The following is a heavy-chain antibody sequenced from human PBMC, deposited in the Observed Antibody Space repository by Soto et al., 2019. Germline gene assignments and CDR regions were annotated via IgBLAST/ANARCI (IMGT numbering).Heavy chain of an antibody. CDR1: GYTFTSYR. CDR2: ISAYNGNT. V-gene: IGHV1-18*01. CDR3: ARDGVFVHDYTGPLLDY. Sequence: QVQLVQSGAEVKKPGASVKVSCKASGYTFTSYRISWVRRAPGQGLEWMGWISAYNGNTNYAQKLQGRVTMTTDTSTSTAYMELRSLRSDDTAVYYCARDGVFVHDYTGPLLDYWGQGTLVTVSS. J-gene: IGHJ4*02. D-gene: IGHD4-4*01.